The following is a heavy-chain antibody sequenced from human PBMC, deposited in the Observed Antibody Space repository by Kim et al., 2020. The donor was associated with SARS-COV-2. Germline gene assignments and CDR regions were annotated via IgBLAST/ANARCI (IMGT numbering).Heavy chain of an antibody. D-gene: IGHD6-19*01. Sequence: GGSLRLSCAASGFTFSSYAMSWVRQAPGKGLEWVSAISGSGGSTYYADSVKGRFTISRDNSKNTLYLQMNSLRAEDTAVYYCAKDWETISSGWEHYFDYWGQGTLVTVSS. V-gene: IGHV3-23*01. CDR3: AKDWETISSGWEHYFDY. CDR2: ISGSGGST. CDR1: GFTFSSYA. J-gene: IGHJ4*02.